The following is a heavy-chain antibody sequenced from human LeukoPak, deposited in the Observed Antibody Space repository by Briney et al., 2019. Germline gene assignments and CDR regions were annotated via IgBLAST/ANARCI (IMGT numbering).Heavy chain of an antibody. D-gene: IGHD3-16*01. CDR3: ARGHIQWGHLYYFDY. CDR2: MNPNSGNT. J-gene: IGHJ4*02. Sequence: GASVKVSCKASGGTFSSYAISWVRQATGQGLEWMGWMNPNSGNTGYAQKFQGRVTMTRNTSISTACMELSSLRSEDTAVYYCARGHIQWGHLYYFDYWGQGTLVTVSS. V-gene: IGHV1-8*02. CDR1: GGTFSSYA.